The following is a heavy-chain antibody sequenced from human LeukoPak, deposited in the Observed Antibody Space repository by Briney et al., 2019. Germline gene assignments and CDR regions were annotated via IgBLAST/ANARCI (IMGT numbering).Heavy chain of an antibody. J-gene: IGHJ5*02. V-gene: IGHV4-59*01. CDR2: VYYSGST. CDR3: ARIAAAGYWFDP. CDR1: GGSISSYY. Sequence: SETLSLTCTVSGGSISSYYWSWIRQPPGKGLEWIGYVYYSGSTNYNPSLKSRVTISVDTSKNQFSLKLSSVTAADTAVYYCARIAAAGYWFDPWGQGTLVTVSS. D-gene: IGHD6-13*01.